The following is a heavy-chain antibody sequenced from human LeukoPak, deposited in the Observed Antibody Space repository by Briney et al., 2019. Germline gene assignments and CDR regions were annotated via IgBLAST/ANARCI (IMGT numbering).Heavy chain of an antibody. J-gene: IGHJ3*02. Sequence: SETLSLTCTVSGGSISSSSYYWGWIRQPPGKGLEWIGSIYYSGSTYYNPSLKSRFTISVDTSKNQFSLKLSSVTAADTAVYYCASQPGIAVAGDAFDIWGQGTMVTVSS. CDR1: GGSISSSSYY. CDR2: IYYSGST. CDR3: ASQPGIAVAGDAFDI. D-gene: IGHD6-19*01. V-gene: IGHV4-39*01.